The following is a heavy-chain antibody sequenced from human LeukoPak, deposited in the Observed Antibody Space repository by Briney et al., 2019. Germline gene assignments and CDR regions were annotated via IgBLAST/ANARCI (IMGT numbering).Heavy chain of an antibody. CDR2: IIPIIGTV. D-gene: IGHD3-22*01. CDR3: ARQITMIEEGAFDI. V-gene: IGHV1-69*13. J-gene: IGHJ3*02. Sequence: SVKVSCKASGGTFNRYAISWVRQAPGQGLEWMGGIIPIIGTVNYAQKFQGRVTITADESTSTAYMELSSLRSEDTAVYYCARQITMIEEGAFDIWGQGTMVTVSS. CDR1: GGTFNRYA.